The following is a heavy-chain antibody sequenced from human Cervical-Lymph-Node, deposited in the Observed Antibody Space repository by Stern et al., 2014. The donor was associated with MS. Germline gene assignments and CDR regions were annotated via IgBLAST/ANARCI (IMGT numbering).Heavy chain of an antibody. V-gene: IGHV5-51*01. CDR3: ARPSNSGLFLHH. Sequence: VQLVQSGAEVKKPGESLKISCKGSGYNFTTYWIAWVRQMPGIVLEWMGLIYPGDSQTRYSPAFQGHVPMSADTSISTAYLQWSSLKASDTAIYYCARPSNSGLFLHHWGQGTLVTVSS. D-gene: IGHD6-19*01. CDR1: GYNFTTYW. CDR2: IYPGDSQT. J-gene: IGHJ1*01.